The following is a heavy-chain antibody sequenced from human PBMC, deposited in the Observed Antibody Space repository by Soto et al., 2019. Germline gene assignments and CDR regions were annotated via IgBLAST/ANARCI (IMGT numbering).Heavy chain of an antibody. CDR2: ISAYNSNT. Sequence: ASVKVSCKASGYTFTSYGSSWVRQAPGQGLERMGWISAYNSNTNYAQKLQGRVTMTTDTSTSTAYMELRSLRSDDTAVYYCARASGSSYWFDPWGQGTLVTSPQ. V-gene: IGHV1-18*01. D-gene: IGHD1-26*01. J-gene: IGHJ5*02. CDR3: ARASGSSYWFDP. CDR1: GYTFTSYG.